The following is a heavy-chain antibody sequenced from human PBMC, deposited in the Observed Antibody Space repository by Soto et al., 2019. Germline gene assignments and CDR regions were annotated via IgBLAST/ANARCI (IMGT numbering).Heavy chain of an antibody. CDR3: ARDWGRDGCFDY. V-gene: IGHV4-31*03. Sequence: QVQLQESGPGLVKPSQTLSLTCTVSGGSISSGGYYWSWIRQHPGKGLEWIGDIYYSGSTYYNPSPXGXLTISVYTSQNQCSQKLSSVTAADTAVYYCARDWGRDGCFDYWGQGTLVTVSS. D-gene: IGHD3-16*01. CDR2: IYYSGST. J-gene: IGHJ4*02. CDR1: GGSISSGGYY.